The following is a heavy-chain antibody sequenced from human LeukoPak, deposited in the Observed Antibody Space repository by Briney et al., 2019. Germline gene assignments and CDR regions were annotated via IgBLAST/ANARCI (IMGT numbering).Heavy chain of an antibody. CDR3: ARTNYESPLSPFDM. Sequence: PSETLSLTCTVSGGSISSNSYYWGWIRQAPGKGLEWMGTIFHSGSTDYNPSLKSRVTISLDTSKNQFSLRLSSVTAADAAVYYCARTNYESPLSPFDMWGQGTMVTVSP. CDR2: IFHSGST. V-gene: IGHV4-39*01. D-gene: IGHD3-22*01. CDR1: GGSISSNSYY. J-gene: IGHJ3*02.